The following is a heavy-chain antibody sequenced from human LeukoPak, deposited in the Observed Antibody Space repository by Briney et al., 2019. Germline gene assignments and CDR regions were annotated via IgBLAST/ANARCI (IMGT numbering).Heavy chain of an antibody. CDR2: TIPILGIA. V-gene: IGHV1-69*04. CDR3: ARDRGYCSGGSCYTVD. J-gene: IGHJ4*02. CDR1: GGTFSSYT. Sequence: GASVKVSCKASGGTFSSYTISWVRQAPGQGLEWMGRTIPILGIANYAQKFQGRVTITADKSTSTAYMELGSLRSEDTAVYYCARDRGYCSGGSCYTVDWGQGTLVTVSS. D-gene: IGHD2-15*01.